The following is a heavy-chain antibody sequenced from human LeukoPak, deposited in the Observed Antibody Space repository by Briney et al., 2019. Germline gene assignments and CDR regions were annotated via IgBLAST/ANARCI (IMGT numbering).Heavy chain of an antibody. D-gene: IGHD7-27*01. CDR1: GLTFSNYW. Sequence: GGSLRLSCAASGLTFSNYWMDWVRQAPGKGLKWVSTITTGDGNTYYADSVKGRFTVSRDDSKNTLYLQMNSLRAEDTAVYYCAKDGGLWVSAHWGDSWGRGTLVTVSS. V-gene: IGHV3-23*01. CDR3: AKDGGLWVSAHWGDS. CDR2: ITTGDGNT. J-gene: IGHJ4*02.